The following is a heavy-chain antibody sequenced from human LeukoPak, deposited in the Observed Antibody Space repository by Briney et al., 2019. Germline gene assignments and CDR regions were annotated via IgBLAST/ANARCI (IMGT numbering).Heavy chain of an antibody. D-gene: IGHD6-13*01. CDR3: TRDISSSWYDY. CDR2: IWSDGSNK. CDR1: GFTFSNSD. Sequence: GGSLRLSCAASGFTFSNSDMHWVPHAPGKGLEWVAVIWSDGSNKYYAGSVKGRFTISRDNSKNTLYLQMNSLRAEDTAVFYCTRDISSSWYDYWGQGTLVTVSS. V-gene: IGHV3-33*01. J-gene: IGHJ4*02.